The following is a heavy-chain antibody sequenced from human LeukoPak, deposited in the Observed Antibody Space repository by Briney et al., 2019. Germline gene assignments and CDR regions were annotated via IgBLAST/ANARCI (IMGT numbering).Heavy chain of an antibody. Sequence: GGSLRLSCAASGFTFSSYWMSWVRQAPGKGLEWVANIKQDGSEKYYVDSVKGRFTISRDNAKNSLYLQMNSLRAEDTAVYYCARGGRVVPAAIVDYWGQGTLVTVSS. CDR3: ARGGRVVPAAIVDY. CDR1: GFTFSSYW. D-gene: IGHD2-2*02. V-gene: IGHV3-7*01. CDR2: IKQDGSEK. J-gene: IGHJ4*02.